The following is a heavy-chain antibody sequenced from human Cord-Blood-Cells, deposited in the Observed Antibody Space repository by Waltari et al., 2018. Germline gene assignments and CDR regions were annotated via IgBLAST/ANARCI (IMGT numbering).Heavy chain of an antibody. Sequence: QVQLQQWGAGLLKPSETLSLTCAVYGGSFSGYYWSWIRQPPGKGLEGCGEIKRSGSTNYSPSLKRRVTISVDTSKNQFSLKLGSVTAADTAVYYCARGRGGSYSSSFTFDYWGQGTLVTVSS. V-gene: IGHV4-34*01. J-gene: IGHJ4*02. CDR2: IKRSGST. CDR1: GGSFSGYY. CDR3: ARGRGGSYSSSFTFDY. D-gene: IGHD6-6*01.